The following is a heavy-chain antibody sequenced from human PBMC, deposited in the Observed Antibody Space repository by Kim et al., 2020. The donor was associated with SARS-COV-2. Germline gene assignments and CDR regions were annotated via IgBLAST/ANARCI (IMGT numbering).Heavy chain of an antibody. CDR3: TRDPKGYSGYEFDY. CDR2: IRGEAYGGTT. CDR1: GFTFADSA. Sequence: GGSLRLSCTASGFTFADSAVSWVSQAPGKGLEWVGFIRGEAYGGTTQYAAAVKGRFTISRDDSKSIAYLEMGSLKTEDTAMYYCTRDPKGYSGYEFDYWGQGTLVTVSP. J-gene: IGHJ4*02. D-gene: IGHD5-12*01. V-gene: IGHV3-49*04.